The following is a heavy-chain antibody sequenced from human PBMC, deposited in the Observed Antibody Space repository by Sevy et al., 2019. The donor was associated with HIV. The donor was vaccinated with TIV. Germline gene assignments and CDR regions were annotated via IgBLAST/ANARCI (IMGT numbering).Heavy chain of an antibody. J-gene: IGHJ4*02. Sequence: GGSLRLSCAASGFTFSSYGMHWVRQAPGKGLEWVAVISYDGSNKYYADSVKGRFTISRDNSKNTLYLQMNSLRAEDTAVYYCAKEVGVRWLRLGYWGQGTLVTVSS. CDR1: GFTFSSYG. CDR2: ISYDGSNK. CDR3: AKEVGVRWLRLGY. V-gene: IGHV3-30*18. D-gene: IGHD5-12*01.